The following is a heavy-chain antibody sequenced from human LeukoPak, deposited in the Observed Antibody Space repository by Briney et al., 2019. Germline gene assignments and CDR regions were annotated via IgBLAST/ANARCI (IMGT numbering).Heavy chain of an antibody. CDR3: ARGGQQLVSYYYGMDV. Sequence: GGSLRLSCAASGSTFSSYDMHWVRQATGKGLEWVSAIGTAGDTYYPGSVKGRFTISRENAKNSLYLQMNSLRAGDTAVYNCARGGQQLVSYYYGMDVWGQGTTVTVSS. J-gene: IGHJ6*02. V-gene: IGHV3-13*01. D-gene: IGHD6-13*01. CDR1: GSTFSSYD. CDR2: IGTAGDT.